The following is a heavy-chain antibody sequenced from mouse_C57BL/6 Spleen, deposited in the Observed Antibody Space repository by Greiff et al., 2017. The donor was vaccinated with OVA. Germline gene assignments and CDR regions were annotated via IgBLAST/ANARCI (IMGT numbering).Heavy chain of an antibody. CDR2: INPNNGGT. Sequence: VQLQQSGPELVKPGASVKISCKASGYTFTDYYMNWVKQSHGKSLEWIGDINPNNGGTSYNQKFKGKATLTVDKSSSTAYMELRSLTSEDSAVYYCASLLGRDYWGQGTTLTVSS. D-gene: IGHD4-1*01. J-gene: IGHJ2*01. V-gene: IGHV1-26*01. CDR3: ASLLGRDY. CDR1: GYTFTDYY.